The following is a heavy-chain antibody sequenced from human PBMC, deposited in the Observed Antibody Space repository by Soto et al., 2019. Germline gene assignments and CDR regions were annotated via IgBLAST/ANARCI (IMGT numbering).Heavy chain of an antibody. CDR2: IYPGDSNV. V-gene: IGHV5-51*01. Sequence: LKISCKGSGDSFTMYWIAWVRQMPGKGLEWMGLIYPGDSNVKYSPSFQGQVTISADKSISTAYLQWSSLKASDTAMYYCARGYCSSSTCYKGFDYWGLGTPVTVSS. J-gene: IGHJ4*02. CDR3: ARGYCSSSTCYKGFDY. CDR1: GDSFTMYW. D-gene: IGHD2-2*02.